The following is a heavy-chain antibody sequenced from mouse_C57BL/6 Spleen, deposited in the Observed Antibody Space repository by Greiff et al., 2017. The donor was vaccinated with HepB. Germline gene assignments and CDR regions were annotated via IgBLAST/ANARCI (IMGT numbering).Heavy chain of an antibody. V-gene: IGHV1-59*01. Sequence: QVQLQQPGAELVRPGTSVKLSCKASGYTFTSYWMHWVKQRPGQGLEWIGVIDPSDSYTNYNQKFKGKATLTVDTSSSTAYMQLSSLTSEDSAVYDCARERGKNYYGSSSYFDYWGQGTTLTVSS. CDR1: GYTFTSYW. J-gene: IGHJ2*01. D-gene: IGHD1-1*01. CDR2: IDPSDSYT. CDR3: ARERGKNYYGSSSYFDY.